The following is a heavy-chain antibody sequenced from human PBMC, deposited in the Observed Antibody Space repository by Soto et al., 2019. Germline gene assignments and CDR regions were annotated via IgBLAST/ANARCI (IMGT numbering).Heavy chain of an antibody. D-gene: IGHD1-20*01. CDR3: ARLTGTEWAFDY. J-gene: IGHJ4*02. V-gene: IGHV5-51*01. Sequence: GESLKISCKASGYSFTSYWIGWVRQMPGKGLEWMGIIYPGDSDTRYSPSFQGRVTISADKSITTAYLQWNSLKASDTAIYYCARLTGTEWAFDYWAPGTLVTVSS. CDR2: IYPGDSDT. CDR1: GYSFTSYW.